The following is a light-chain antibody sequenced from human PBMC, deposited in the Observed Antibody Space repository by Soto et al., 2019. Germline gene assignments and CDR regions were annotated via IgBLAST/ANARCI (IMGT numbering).Light chain of an antibody. V-gene: IGLV2-14*03. J-gene: IGLJ1*01. CDR1: TSDVGGYNS. CDR2: DVT. CDR3: SSYTSRNTIPYV. Sequence: QSALTQPPSVSGSPGQSITIPCTGTTSDVGGYNSVSWYQRHPGRAPKLIIFDVTNRPSGVSTRFSGSKSGNTASLTVSGLQAEDEAEYFCSSYTSRNTIPYVFGTGTKLTVL.